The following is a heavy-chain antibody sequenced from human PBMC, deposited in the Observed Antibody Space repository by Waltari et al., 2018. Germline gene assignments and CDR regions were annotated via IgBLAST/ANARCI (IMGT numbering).Heavy chain of an antibody. CDR2: VSYDGSHT. J-gene: IGHJ4*02. CDR1: GFTFRSYG. V-gene: IGHV3-30*18. CDR3: AKDHSGNDFFFFDH. Sequence: PASGFTFRSYGMHWVRQAPGKGLEWVASVSYDGSHTYYGDSVRGRFTISRDNSKNTLHLQMNSLRGDDTAVYYCAKDHSGNDFFFFDHWGQGTLVIVSP. D-gene: IGHD1-26*01.